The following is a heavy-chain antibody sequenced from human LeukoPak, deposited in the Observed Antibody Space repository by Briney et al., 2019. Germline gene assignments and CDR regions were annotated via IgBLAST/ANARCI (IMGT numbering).Heavy chain of an antibody. CDR3: ANPPRLRHYDSSGYYYLSDP. D-gene: IGHD3-22*01. CDR2: ISGSGGST. Sequence: GGSLRLSCAASGFTFSSYAMSWVRQAPGKGLEWVSAISGSGGSTYYADSVKGRFTISRDNSKNTLYLQMNSLRAEDTAVYYCANPPRLRHYDSSGYYYLSDPWGQGTLVTVSS. CDR1: GFTFSSYA. J-gene: IGHJ5*02. V-gene: IGHV3-23*01.